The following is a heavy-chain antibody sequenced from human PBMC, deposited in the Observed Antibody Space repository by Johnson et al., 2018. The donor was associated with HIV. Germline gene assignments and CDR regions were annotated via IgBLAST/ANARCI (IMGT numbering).Heavy chain of an antibody. CDR2: ISYTGSNK. D-gene: IGHD2-8*01. J-gene: IGHJ3*02. V-gene: IGHV3-30*04. Sequence: QVLLLESGGGVVRPGGSLRLSCAASGFTFSSYAMHWVRQAPGKGLEWVAVISYTGSNKYYADSVKGRLTISRDNAKNTLFLQMNMLRPEDTAVYYCARGYCTHGVCYTKVDAFDIWGQGTMVTVSS. CDR1: GFTFSSYA. CDR3: ARGYCTHGVCYTKVDAFDI.